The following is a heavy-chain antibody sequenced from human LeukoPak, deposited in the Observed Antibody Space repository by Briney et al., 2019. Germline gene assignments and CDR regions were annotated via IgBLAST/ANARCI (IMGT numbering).Heavy chain of an antibody. CDR2: IYPGDSDT. V-gene: IGHV5-51*01. CDR3: ARRGPALEWFDP. CDR1: GYSFTSNW. D-gene: IGHD1-14*01. Sequence: GESLKISCKGSGYSFTSNWIGWVRQMPGKGLEWMASIYPGDSDTRYNPSFQGQVTISADKSISTAYLQWSSLKASDTAIYYCARRGPALEWFDPWGQGTLVTVSS. J-gene: IGHJ5*02.